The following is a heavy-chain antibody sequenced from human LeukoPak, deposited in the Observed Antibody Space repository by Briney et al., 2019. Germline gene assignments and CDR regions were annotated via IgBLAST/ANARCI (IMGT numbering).Heavy chain of an antibody. V-gene: IGHV3-21*01. CDR1: GFSFSRHN. Sequence: GGSLRLSCAASGFSFSRHNMNWVRQAPMKGLEWVSSIGSDGSYIYYADSVKGRFTISRDNAKNSLYLQMNSLRAEDTAVYYCARAGFYGDYTDYWGQGTLVTVSS. J-gene: IGHJ4*02. CDR2: IGSDGSYI. D-gene: IGHD4-17*01. CDR3: ARAGFYGDYTDY.